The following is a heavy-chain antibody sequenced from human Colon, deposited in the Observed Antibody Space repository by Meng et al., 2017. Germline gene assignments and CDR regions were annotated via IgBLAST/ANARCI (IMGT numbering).Heavy chain of an antibody. CDR2: IYYTGNT. V-gene: IGHV4-61*03. J-gene: IGHJ4*02. Sequence: VQLQESGPGLVRPSETLSLTCTVSGASVSSDSHYWSWIRQSPGKGLEWIGYIYYTGNTNYNPSLASRVSMSLDTSKNHFSLHLTSVTAADTAIYYCARDYWGSLDFWGQGILVTVSS. CDR3: ARDYWGSLDF. D-gene: IGHD3-16*01. CDR1: GASVSSDSHY.